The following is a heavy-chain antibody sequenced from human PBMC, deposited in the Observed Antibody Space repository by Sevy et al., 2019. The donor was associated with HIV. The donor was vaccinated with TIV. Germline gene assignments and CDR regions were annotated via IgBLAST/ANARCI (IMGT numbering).Heavy chain of an antibody. CDR2: ISYDGSNK. CDR1: GFTFSSYA. CDR3: ARGPGGGWYGY. V-gene: IGHV3-30-3*01. J-gene: IGHJ4*02. D-gene: IGHD6-19*01. Sequence: GGSLRLSCAASGFTFSSYAMHWVRQAPGKGLEWVAVISYDGSNKYYADSVKGRFTISRDNSKNTLYLQMNSLRAEDTDGYYCARGPGGGWYGYWGQGTLVTVSS.